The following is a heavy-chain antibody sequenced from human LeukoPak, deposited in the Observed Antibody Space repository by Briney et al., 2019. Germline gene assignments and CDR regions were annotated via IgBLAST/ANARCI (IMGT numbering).Heavy chain of an antibody. CDR2: INHSGST. CDR3: ARGPSHLDV. Sequence: SETLSLTCAVYGGSFSGYYWSWIRQPPGKGLEWIGEINHSGSTNYNPSLKSRVTISVDTSKNQFSLKLSSVTAADTAVYYCARGPSHLDVWGQGTTVTVSS. CDR1: GGSFSGYY. V-gene: IGHV4-34*01. J-gene: IGHJ6*02. D-gene: IGHD6-6*01.